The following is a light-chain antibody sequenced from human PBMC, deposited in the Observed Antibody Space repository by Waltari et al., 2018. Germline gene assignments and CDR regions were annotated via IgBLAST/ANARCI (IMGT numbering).Light chain of an antibody. V-gene: IGLV2-14*03. CDR2: DVS. Sequence: QSALTQPASVSGSPGQSITISCTGTSSDVGGYNYVSWYQQPPGKAPKLMIYDVSNRPPGVSNRFSGSKSGNTASLTISGLQAEDEADYYCSSYTSSSTLLVFGGGTKLTVL. CDR3: SSYTSSSTLLV. CDR1: SSDVGGYNY. J-gene: IGLJ2*01.